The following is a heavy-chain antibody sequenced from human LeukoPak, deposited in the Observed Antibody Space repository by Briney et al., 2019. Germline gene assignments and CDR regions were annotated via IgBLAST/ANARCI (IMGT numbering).Heavy chain of an antibody. CDR1: GGSFSGYY. J-gene: IGHJ6*03. V-gene: IGHV4-34*01. D-gene: IGHD2-2*01. CDR3: ARISQDIVVVPAARNYYYYMDV. CDR2: INHSGST. Sequence: ASETLSLTCAVYGGSFSGYYWSWIRQPPGKGLEWIGEINHSGSTNSNPSLKSRVTISVDTSKNQFSLKLSSVTAADTAVYYCARISQDIVVVPAARNYYYYMDVWGKGTTVTVSS.